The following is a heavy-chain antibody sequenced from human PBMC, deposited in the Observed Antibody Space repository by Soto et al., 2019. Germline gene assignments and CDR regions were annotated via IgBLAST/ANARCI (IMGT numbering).Heavy chain of an antibody. CDR2: TKPKTGDT. J-gene: IGHJ4*02. V-gene: IGHV1-2*02. CDR1: RATFTGYY. Sequence: ASVKVSCKASRATFTGYYLQWVRQAPAQGLEWLGWTKPKTGDTPYAQKFKGRVSLSRDTSIRTAYMELGRLGYEDTAVYYYARGSYDFWTGYYCGIFRFRQVVDYWGQGTLVTVYS. CDR3: ARGSYDFWTGYYCGIFRFRQVVDY. D-gene: IGHD3-3*01.